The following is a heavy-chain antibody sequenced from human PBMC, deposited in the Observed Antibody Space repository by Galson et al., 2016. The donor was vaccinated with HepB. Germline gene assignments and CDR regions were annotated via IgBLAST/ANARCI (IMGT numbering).Heavy chain of an antibody. CDR2: IRGDGIVS. J-gene: IGHJ4*02. CDR3: SREMTGSYFD. CDR1: GFTFNAHW. V-gene: IGHV3-7*01. D-gene: IGHD3-10*01. Sequence: SLRLSCAASGFTFNAHWMNWVRQAPGKGLEWVANIRGDGIVSYYAESVRGRFTISRDNAKNSRYLQMNGLRVDETAVYYCSREMTGSYFDWGQGTLVTVSS.